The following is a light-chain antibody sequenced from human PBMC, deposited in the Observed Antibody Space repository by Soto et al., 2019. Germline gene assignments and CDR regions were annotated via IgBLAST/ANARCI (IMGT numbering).Light chain of an antibody. J-gene: IGKJ2*01. CDR2: SAS. CDR1: QSISTE. Sequence: EIAMTQSPATLSVSPGERPTLSCRASQSISTELAWYQQIPGQHPRLLIYSASTRATGVPARFTGSGSGSEFTLTISGLQSEDFAIYYCQQGHNWPLTFGQGNRLEI. CDR3: QQGHNWPLT. V-gene: IGKV3-15*01.